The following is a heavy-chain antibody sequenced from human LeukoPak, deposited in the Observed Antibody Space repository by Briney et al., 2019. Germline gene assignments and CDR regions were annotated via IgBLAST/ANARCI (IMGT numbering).Heavy chain of an antibody. CDR3: AKDWEYSSGCD. Sequence: PGGSLRLSCAASGFTFSSYGMPWVRQAPGKGLEWVAVISYDGSNKYYADSVKGRFTISRDNSKNTLYLQMNSLRAEDTAVYYCAKDWEYSSGCDWGQGTLVTVSS. D-gene: IGHD6-19*01. J-gene: IGHJ4*02. CDR1: GFTFSSYG. V-gene: IGHV3-30*18. CDR2: ISYDGSNK.